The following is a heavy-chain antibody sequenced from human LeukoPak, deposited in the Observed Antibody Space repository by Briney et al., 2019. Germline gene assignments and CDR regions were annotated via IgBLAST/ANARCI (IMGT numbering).Heavy chain of an antibody. D-gene: IGHD3-9*01. CDR1: GGSISSYY. CDR2: IYYSGST. CDR3: ARPVLRYFDWFHGFYYMDV. Sequence: SETLSLTCTVSGGSISSYYWSWIRQPPGKGLEWIGYIYYSGSTNYNPSLKSRVTISVDTSKNQFSLKLSSVTAADTAVYYCARPVLRYFDWFHGFYYMDVWGKGTTVTVSS. J-gene: IGHJ6*03. V-gene: IGHV4-59*12.